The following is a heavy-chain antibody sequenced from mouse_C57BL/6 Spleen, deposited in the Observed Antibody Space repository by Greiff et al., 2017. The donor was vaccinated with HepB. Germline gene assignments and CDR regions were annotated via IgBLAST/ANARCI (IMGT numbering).Heavy chain of an antibody. J-gene: IGHJ3*01. V-gene: IGHV14-3*01. CDR3: AKDYGYDGTVAY. Sequence: EVQLQQSVAELVRPGASVKLSCTASGFNIKNTYMHWVKQRPEQGLEWIGRIDPAHGNTKYAPKFQGKATITADTSSNTAYLQLSSLTSEVTAIYYCAKDYGYDGTVAYWGQGTLVTVSA. CDR2: IDPAHGNT. CDR1: GFNIKNTY. D-gene: IGHD2-2*01.